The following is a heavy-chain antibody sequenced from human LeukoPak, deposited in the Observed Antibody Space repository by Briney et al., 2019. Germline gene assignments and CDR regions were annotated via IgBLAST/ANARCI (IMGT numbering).Heavy chain of an antibody. D-gene: IGHD6-13*01. CDR1: GFTFSSYG. Sequence: GGSLRLSCAASGFTFSSYGMHWVRQAPGKGLEWVAVISYDGSNKYYADSVKGRFTISRDNSKNTLYLQMNSLRAEDTAVYYCARDRPTLYIAAAVNNWFDPWGQGTLVTVSS. CDR3: ARDRPTLYIAAAVNNWFDP. CDR2: ISYDGSNK. V-gene: IGHV3-30*03. J-gene: IGHJ5*02.